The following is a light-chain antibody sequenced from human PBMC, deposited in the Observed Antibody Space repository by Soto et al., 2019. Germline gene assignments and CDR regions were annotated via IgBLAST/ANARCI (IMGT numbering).Light chain of an antibody. J-gene: IGKJ1*01. CDR3: QQYGSSHWT. V-gene: IGKV3-20*01. CDR1: QSVSSTY. Sequence: EIVLTQSPGTLSLSPGERATLSCRASQSVSSTYLAWYQQKPGQAPRLLMYGVSTRATGIPDRFSGSGSGEDFTLTISRLEPEDCAVYYCQQYGSSHWTFGQGTKVEIK. CDR2: GVS.